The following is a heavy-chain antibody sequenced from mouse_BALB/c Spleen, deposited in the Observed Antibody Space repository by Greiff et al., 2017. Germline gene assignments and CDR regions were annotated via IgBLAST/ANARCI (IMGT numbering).Heavy chain of an antibody. CDR3: ARRDYYVSMDY. CDR2: ISYSGST. J-gene: IGHJ4*01. V-gene: IGHV3-2*02. D-gene: IGHD1-1*01. Sequence: VQLKESGPGLVKPSQSLSLTCTVTGYSITSDYAWNWIRQFPGNKLEWMGYISYSGSTSYNPSLKSRISITRDTSKNQFFLQLNSVTTEDTATYYCARRDYYVSMDYWGQGTSVTVSS. CDR1: GYSITSDYA.